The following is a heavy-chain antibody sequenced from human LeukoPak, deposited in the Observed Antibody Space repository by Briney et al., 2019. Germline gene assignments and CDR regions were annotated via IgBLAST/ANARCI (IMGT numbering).Heavy chain of an antibody. CDR2: ISSSSSYI. CDR1: GFTFSSYS. CDR3: ARESSSSSSY. V-gene: IGHV3-21*01. Sequence: AGSLRLSCAASGFTFSSYSMNWDRQAPGKGLEWVSYISSSSSYIYYADSVKGRFTISRDNAKNSLYLQMNSLRAEDTAVYYCARESSSSSSYWGQGTLVTVSS. D-gene: IGHD6-6*01. J-gene: IGHJ4*02.